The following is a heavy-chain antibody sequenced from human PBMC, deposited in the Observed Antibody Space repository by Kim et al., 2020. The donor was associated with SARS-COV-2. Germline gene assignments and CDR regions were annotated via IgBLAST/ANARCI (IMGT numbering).Heavy chain of an antibody. J-gene: IGHJ4*02. CDR1: GGSISSSDYY. D-gene: IGHD6-19*01. V-gene: IGHV4-39*01. CDR2: IYYSGNT. Sequence: SETLSLTCTVSGGSISSSDYYWGWIRQPPGKGLEWIGSIYYSGNTYYNPSLKSRVTISVDTSKNQFSLKLSSVTAADTAVYYCARGRSGYNSGRHFFDYWGQGTLVTVSS. CDR3: ARGRSGYNSGRHFFDY.